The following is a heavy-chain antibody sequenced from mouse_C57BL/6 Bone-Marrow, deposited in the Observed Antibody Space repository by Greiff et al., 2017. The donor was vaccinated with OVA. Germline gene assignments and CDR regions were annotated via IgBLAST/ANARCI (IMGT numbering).Heavy chain of an antibody. CDR1: GYTFTDYY. CDR2: INPNNGGT. D-gene: IGHD2-3*01. V-gene: IGHV1-26*01. J-gene: IGHJ2*01. Sequence: EVQLQQSGPELVKPGASVKISCKASGYTFTDYYMNWVKQSHGKSLERIGDINPNNGGTSYNQKFKGKATLTVDKSSSTAYMELRSLTSEDSAVYYCARTDGYSEDFDYWGQGTTLTVSS. CDR3: ARTDGYSEDFDY.